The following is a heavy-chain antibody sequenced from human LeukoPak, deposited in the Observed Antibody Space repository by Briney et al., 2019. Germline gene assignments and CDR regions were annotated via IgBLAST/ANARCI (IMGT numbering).Heavy chain of an antibody. CDR3: ARPKGYCSSTSCYENWFDP. D-gene: IGHD2-2*01. V-gene: IGHV5-51*01. CDR2: IYPGDSDI. Sequence: GESLKISCKGSGYSFTSYWIGWVRQMPGKGLEWVGIIYPGDSDIRYSPSFQGQVTISADKSINTAYLQWSSLKASDTAMYYCARPKGYCSSTSCYENWFDPWGQGTLVTVSS. J-gene: IGHJ5*02. CDR1: GYSFTSYW.